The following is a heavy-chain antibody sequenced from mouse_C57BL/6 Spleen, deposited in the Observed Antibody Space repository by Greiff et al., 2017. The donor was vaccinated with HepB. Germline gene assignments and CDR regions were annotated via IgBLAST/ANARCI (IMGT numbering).Heavy chain of an antibody. V-gene: IGHV1-26*01. D-gene: IGHD1-1*01. CDR2: INPNNGGT. J-gene: IGHJ2*01. Sequence: EVQLQQSGPEVVKPGASVKISCKASGYTFTDYYMNWVKQSHGKSLEWIGDINPNNGGTSYNQKFKGKATLTVDKSSSTAYMELRSLTSEDSAVYYCARSYYYGTFDYWGQGTTLTVSS. CDR1: GYTFTDYY. CDR3: ARSYYYGTFDY.